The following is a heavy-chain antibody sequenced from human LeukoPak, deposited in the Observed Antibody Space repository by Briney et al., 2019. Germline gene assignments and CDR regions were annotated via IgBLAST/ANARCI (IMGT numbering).Heavy chain of an antibody. V-gene: IGHV1-46*01. D-gene: IGHD5-18*01. CDR2: IHPSGSST. J-gene: IGHJ4*02. CDR3: ARMDMDIAMVTNYLDH. Sequence: ASVKISCKASGYTFTSHYMHWVRQAPGQGLEWMGVIHPSGSSTNYAQKFQGRVTMTKDTSTSTVYIELNSLRSEDTAVYYCARMDMDIAMVTNYLDHWGQGALVTVSS. CDR1: GYTFTSHY.